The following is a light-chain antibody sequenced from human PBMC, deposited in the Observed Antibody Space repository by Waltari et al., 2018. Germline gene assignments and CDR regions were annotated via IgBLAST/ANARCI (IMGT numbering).Light chain of an antibody. V-gene: IGLV1-44*01. J-gene: IGLJ2*01. CDR3: AVWDDSLNGLI. Sequence: QSVLTQPPSASGTPGQRVTISCSGRSSNIGTNTVNWYQQPPWTAPKLVIYFIVQRPSGVPDRFSGSKSGTSASLAISGLQSEDEADFHCAVWDDSLNGLIFGGGTKLTVL. CDR2: FIV. CDR1: SSNIGTNT.